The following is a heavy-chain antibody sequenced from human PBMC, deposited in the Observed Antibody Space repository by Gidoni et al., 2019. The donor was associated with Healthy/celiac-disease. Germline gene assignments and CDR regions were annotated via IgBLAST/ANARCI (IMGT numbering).Heavy chain of an antibody. CDR1: GVTFDDYA. CDR3: AKGISYGDYFDY. CDR2: ISWNSGSI. V-gene: IGHV3-9*01. Sequence: EVQLVESGGGLVHPGRSLRPSCAASGVTFDDYAMHWVRQAPGKGLEWVSGISWNSGSIGYADSVKGRFTISRDNAKNSLYLHMNSLRAEDTALYYCAKGISYGDYFDYWGQGTLVTVSS. J-gene: IGHJ4*02. D-gene: IGHD4-17*01.